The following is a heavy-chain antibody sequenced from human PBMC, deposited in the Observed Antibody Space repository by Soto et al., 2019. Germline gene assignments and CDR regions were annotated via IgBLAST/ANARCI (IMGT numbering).Heavy chain of an antibody. CDR2: IYDSGST. D-gene: IGHD3-10*01. CDR3: ARAQPFEFHNWFDP. J-gene: IGHJ5*02. V-gene: IGHV4-59*13. Sequence: QVQLQESGPGLVKSSETLSLTCTVTGGSISSYYWSWIRRPPGKGLEWIGHIYDSGSTNYNPSLESRVTISLATSTNQFSLKFSSVTAADTAVYYCARAQPFEFHNWFDPWGQGTLVSVSA. CDR1: GGSISSYY.